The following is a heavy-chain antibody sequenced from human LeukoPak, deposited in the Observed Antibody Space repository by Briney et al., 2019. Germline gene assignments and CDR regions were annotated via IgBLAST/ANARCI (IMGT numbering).Heavy chain of an antibody. CDR1: GYTFTSYA. CDR3: ARALLWFGEPSHIDY. V-gene: IGHV1-18*01. CDR2: ITAYNDNT. J-gene: IGHJ4*02. Sequence: ASVTPSWKASGYTFTSYAISWVRQAPGQGLEWMGWITAYNDNTNYAQKLQGRVTMTTDTSTSTAYMELRSLRSDDTAVYYCARALLWFGEPSHIDYWGQATEVTASS. D-gene: IGHD3-10*01.